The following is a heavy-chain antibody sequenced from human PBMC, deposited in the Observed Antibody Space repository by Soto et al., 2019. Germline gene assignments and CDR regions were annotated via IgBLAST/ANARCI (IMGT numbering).Heavy chain of an antibody. V-gene: IGHV1-18*01. CDR3: ARVDTAMAMYYFDY. Sequence: QVQLVQSGAEVKKPGASVKVSCKASGYTFTSYGITWVRQAPGQGLEWMGWISAYNGNTNYAQKLQGRVTMTTDTXXSTAYMELRSLRSDDTAVYYCARVDTAMAMYYFDYWGQGTLVTVSS. D-gene: IGHD5-18*01. CDR1: GYTFTSYG. J-gene: IGHJ4*02. CDR2: ISAYNGNT.